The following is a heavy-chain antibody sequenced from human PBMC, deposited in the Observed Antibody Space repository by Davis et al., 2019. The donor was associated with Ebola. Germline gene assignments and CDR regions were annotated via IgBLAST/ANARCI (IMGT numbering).Heavy chain of an antibody. CDR1: GFTFSSYS. Sequence: PGGSLRLSCAASGFTFSSYSMSWVRQAPGKGLEWVSAISGSGGSTYYADSVKGRFTISRDNSKNTLYLQMNSLRAEDTAVYYCAKDCVPALEQLDYYYYGMDVWGQGTTVTVSS. CDR3: AKDCVPALEQLDYYYYGMDV. J-gene: IGHJ6*02. CDR2: ISGSGGST. V-gene: IGHV3-23*01. D-gene: IGHD6-6*01.